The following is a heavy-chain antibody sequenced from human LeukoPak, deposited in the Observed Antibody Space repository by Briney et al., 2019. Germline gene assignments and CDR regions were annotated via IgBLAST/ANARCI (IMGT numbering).Heavy chain of an antibody. CDR1: AFTFSSYS. CDR2: TSSSSSYI. CDR3: ARDLSGVAGYTYGRGIDY. Sequence: PGGSLRLSCAASAFTFSSYSMNWVRQAPGKGLEWVSSTSSSSSYIYYADSVKGRFTISRDNAKNSLYLQMNSLRAEDTAVYYCARDLSGVAGYTYGRGIDYWGQGTLVTVSS. V-gene: IGHV3-21*01. D-gene: IGHD5-18*01. J-gene: IGHJ4*02.